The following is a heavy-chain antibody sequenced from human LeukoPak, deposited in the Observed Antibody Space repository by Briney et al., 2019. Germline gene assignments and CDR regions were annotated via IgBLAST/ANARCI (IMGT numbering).Heavy chain of an antibody. CDR1: RYTLTAVY. J-gene: IGHJ4*02. D-gene: IGHD6-25*01. V-gene: IGHV1-2*02. CDR2: INPNTGAI. Sequence: ASVKVSCKLSRYTLTAVYVTTWPEAPGQGLEWMGWINPNTGAIMFAEKFRGRVTMTRDTSISTGYMELRGLKSDDTAVYYCAGDRVDSGWPSSYLTAFWGQGTPVTVSS. CDR3: AGDRVDSGWPSSYLTAF.